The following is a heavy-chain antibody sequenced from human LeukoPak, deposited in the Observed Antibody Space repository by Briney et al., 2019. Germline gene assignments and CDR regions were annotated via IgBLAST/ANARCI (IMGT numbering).Heavy chain of an antibody. CDR1: GGTFSSYA. J-gene: IGHJ4*02. CDR3: ARGRDSSGYYYGGSFDY. Sequence: SVKVPCKASGGTFSSYAISWVRQAPGQGLEWMGRIIPIFGTANYAQKFQGRVTITTDESTSTAYMELSSLRSEDTAVYYCARGRDSSGYYYGGSFDYWGQGTLVTVSS. V-gene: IGHV1-69*05. CDR2: IIPIFGTA. D-gene: IGHD3-22*01.